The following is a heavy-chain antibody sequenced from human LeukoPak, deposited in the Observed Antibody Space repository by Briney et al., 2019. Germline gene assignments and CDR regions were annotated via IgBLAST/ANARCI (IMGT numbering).Heavy chain of an antibody. D-gene: IGHD3-22*01. CDR3: ARADDSSGYYPYFQH. CDR1: GFTFSSYA. CDR2: ISYDGSNK. J-gene: IGHJ1*01. Sequence: GGSLRLSCAASGFTFSSYAMHWVRQAPGKGLEWVAVISYDGSNKYYADSVKGRFTISRDNSKNTLYLQMNSLRAEDTAVYYCARADDSSGYYPYFQHWGQGTLVTVSS. V-gene: IGHV3-30-3*01.